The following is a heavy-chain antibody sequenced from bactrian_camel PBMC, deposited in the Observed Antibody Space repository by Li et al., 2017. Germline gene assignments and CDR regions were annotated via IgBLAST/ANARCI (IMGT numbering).Heavy chain of an antibody. D-gene: IGHD3*01. Sequence: VQLVESGGGLVQPGGSLTLSCAASGFTFSSKVMSWVRQAPGKGLEWVSAINSDGGSTPYADSVKGRFTISRDNAKNTLYLQLNSLKSEDTAMYYCAKGVDEYYYWGQGTQVTVS. CDR3: AKGVDEYYY. V-gene: IGHV3S40*01. CDR1: GFTFSSKV. J-gene: IGHJ4*01. CDR2: INSDGGST.